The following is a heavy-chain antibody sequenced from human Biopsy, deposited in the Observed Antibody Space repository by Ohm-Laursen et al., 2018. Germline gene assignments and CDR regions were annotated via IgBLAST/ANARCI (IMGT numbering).Heavy chain of an antibody. J-gene: IGHJ4*02. CDR3: ARDPLNGHKHFDY. Sequence: SSVKASCKASSYTFTDYNIHWMRQAPGQGLEWLGYINCKTGATNYAQKFQGTVTMNRDTSISTAYLALGSLRSADTAIYYCARDPLNGHKHFDYWGQGSLVTVSS. V-gene: IGHV1-2*02. D-gene: IGHD2-8*01. CDR2: INCKTGAT. CDR1: SYTFTDYN.